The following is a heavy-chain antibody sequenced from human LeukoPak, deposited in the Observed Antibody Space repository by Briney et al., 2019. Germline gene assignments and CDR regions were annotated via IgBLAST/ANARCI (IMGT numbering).Heavy chain of an antibody. D-gene: IGHD1-26*01. V-gene: IGHV3-33*01. Sequence: PGGSLRLSCAASGFTFSRNGMHWVRQAPGKGLERVALIYYDGGNKYYVDSVKGRFTISRDNSKNMLYPQMNSLRAEDTAVYYCARDLLYSGSYSWYFDLWGRGIPVTVSS. CDR3: ARDLLYSGSYSWYFDL. CDR1: GFTFSRNG. CDR2: IYYDGGNK. J-gene: IGHJ2*01.